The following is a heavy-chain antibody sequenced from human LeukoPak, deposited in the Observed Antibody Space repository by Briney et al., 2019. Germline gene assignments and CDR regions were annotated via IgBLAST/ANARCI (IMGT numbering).Heavy chain of an antibody. J-gene: IGHJ5*02. CDR3: ATAAMVRGAHGWFDP. Sequence: SMKVSCKASGGTFSSYAMSWVRQAPGEGLEWIGGIIPIFGTANYAQKFQGRVTITTDEATSTPYMERSSLRSEDTAVYYCATAAMVRGAHGWFDPWGQGTLVTVSS. D-gene: IGHD3-10*01. CDR2: IIPIFGTA. CDR1: GGTFSSYA. V-gene: IGHV1-69*05.